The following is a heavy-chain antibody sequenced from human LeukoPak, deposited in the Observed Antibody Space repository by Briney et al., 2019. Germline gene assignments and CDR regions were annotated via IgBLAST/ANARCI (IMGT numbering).Heavy chain of an antibody. CDR1: GFTFSNYW. D-gene: IGHD1-1*01. CDR2: IYVDGRTT. Sequence: SGGSLRLSCVASGFTFSNYWMHWVRHPPGKGLVWVSRIYVDGRTTNYADSVKGRFTVSRDNAKNSLFLQMNSLRAEDTAIYYCARSLTTLTYEGYWGQGTLVTVSS. CDR3: ARSLTTLTYEGY. V-gene: IGHV3-74*01. J-gene: IGHJ4*02.